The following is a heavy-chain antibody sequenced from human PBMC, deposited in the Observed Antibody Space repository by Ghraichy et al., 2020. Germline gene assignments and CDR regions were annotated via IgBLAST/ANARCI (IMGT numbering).Heavy chain of an antibody. J-gene: IGHJ4*02. Sequence: GGSLRLSCAASGFTFSNAWMSWVRQAPGKGLEWVGRIKGKTDGGTTDYAAPVKGRFTISRDDSKNTLYLQMNSLKTEDTAVYYCTTDQLVVVPAAVDYWGQGTLVTVSS. CDR3: TTDQLVVVPAAVDY. D-gene: IGHD2-2*01. CDR1: GFTFSNAW. V-gene: IGHV3-15*01. CDR2: IKGKTDGGTT.